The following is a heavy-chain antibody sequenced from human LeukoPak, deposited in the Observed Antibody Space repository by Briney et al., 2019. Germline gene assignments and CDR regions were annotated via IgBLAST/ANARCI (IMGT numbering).Heavy chain of an antibody. D-gene: IGHD1-26*01. J-gene: IGHJ1*01. CDR3: ARGPPTTALTYFQH. V-gene: IGHV4-39*07. Sequence: SETLSLTCTVSGGSISSSNYYWGWIRQPPGKGLEWIGNIYHSGSTYYNPPLKSRVTISVDTSKNQFSLKLSSVTAADTAVYYCARGPPTTALTYFQHWGQGTLVTVSS. CDR2: IYHSGST. CDR1: GGSISSSNYY.